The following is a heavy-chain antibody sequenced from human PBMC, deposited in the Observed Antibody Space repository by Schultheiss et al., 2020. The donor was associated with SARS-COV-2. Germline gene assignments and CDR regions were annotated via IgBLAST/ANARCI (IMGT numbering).Heavy chain of an antibody. V-gene: IGHV3-23*01. CDR1: GFSFSSYA. CDR2: ISGSGGNT. J-gene: IGHJ3*02. CDR3: ARDPSYYYDSSSDAFDI. D-gene: IGHD3-22*01. Sequence: GGSLRLSCAASGFSFSSYAMHWVRQAPGKGLEWVSAISGSGGNTYYADSVKGRFTISRDNSKNTLYLQMNSLRAEDTAVYYCARDPSYYYDSSSDAFDIWGQGTMVTVSS.